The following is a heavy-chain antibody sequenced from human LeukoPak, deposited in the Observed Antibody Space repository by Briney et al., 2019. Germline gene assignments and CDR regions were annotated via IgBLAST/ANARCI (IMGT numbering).Heavy chain of an antibody. Sequence: VKPSETLSLTCAASGYSISSGYYWGWIRQPPGKGLEWIGNIYHSGSTYYNPSLKSRVTISLDTSKNQFSLKLSSVTAADTAVYYCARIYSSSSGYYFDYWGQGTLVTVSS. CDR1: GYSISSGYY. CDR2: IYHSGST. D-gene: IGHD6-6*01. CDR3: ARIYSSSSGYYFDY. J-gene: IGHJ4*02. V-gene: IGHV4-38-2*01.